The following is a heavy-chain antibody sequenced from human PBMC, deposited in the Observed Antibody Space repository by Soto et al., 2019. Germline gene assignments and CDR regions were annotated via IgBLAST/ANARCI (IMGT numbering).Heavy chain of an antibody. CDR1: GFTFISYE. Sequence: QAGGSLRLSCASSGFTFISYEMNWVRQAPGKGLEWVSHISSSGGAIYYADSVKGRFTISRDIARSSLYLQMNSLRAEDTAVYYCARSSGDYRPFDSWGQGTLVTVSS. J-gene: IGHJ4*02. D-gene: IGHD3-22*01. V-gene: IGHV3-48*03. CDR3: ARSSGDYRPFDS. CDR2: ISSSGGAI.